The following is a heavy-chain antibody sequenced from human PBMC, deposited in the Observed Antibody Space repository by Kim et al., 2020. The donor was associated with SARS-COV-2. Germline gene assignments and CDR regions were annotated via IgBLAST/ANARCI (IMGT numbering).Heavy chain of an antibody. CDR1: GGTFSSYA. J-gene: IGHJ5*02. V-gene: IGHV1-69*13. D-gene: IGHD6-19*01. Sequence: SVKVSCKASGGTFSSYAISWVRQAPGQGLEWMGGIIPIFGTANYAQKFQGRVTITADESTSTAYMELSSLRSEDTAVYYCARDARIAVAGRGPSSTKFDPWGPGTLVTVSS. CDR3: ARDARIAVAGRGPSSTKFDP. CDR2: IIPIFGTA.